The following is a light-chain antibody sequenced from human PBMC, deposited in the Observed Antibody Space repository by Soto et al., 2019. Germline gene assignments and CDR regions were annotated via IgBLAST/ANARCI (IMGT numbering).Light chain of an antibody. CDR2: GAS. Sequence: EIMMTPSPDTLFVSLCEWATLSSSASQSVSSHLAWYQHKPGQAPRLLIYGASTRASGIPARFSGSGSETDFTLTISSLQSEDSAVYYCQQYHNWPPITFGQGTRLEIK. J-gene: IGKJ5*01. V-gene: IGKV3-15*01. CDR1: QSVSSH. CDR3: QQYHNWPPIT.